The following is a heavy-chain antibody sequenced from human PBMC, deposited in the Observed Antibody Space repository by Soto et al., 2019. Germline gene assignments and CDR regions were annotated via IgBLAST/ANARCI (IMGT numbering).Heavy chain of an antibody. J-gene: IGHJ6*02. Sequence: QVQLVQSGAEVKKPGASVRVSCKVSGYSVTQLAIHWVRQAPGKGLEWMGGFDPEDGETFHAQEEFQGRVAMNEDASTETAYMELSSLTSEDTGVYYCTVIRARGRYHYYYYAMDVWGQGTTVTVSS. CDR1: GYSVTQLA. D-gene: IGHD1-26*01. V-gene: IGHV1-24*01. CDR2: FDPEDGET. CDR3: TVIRARGRYHYYYYAMDV.